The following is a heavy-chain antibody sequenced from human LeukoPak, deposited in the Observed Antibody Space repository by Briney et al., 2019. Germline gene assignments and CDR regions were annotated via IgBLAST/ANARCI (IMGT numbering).Heavy chain of an antibody. CDR2: ISSGSTT. J-gene: IGHJ3*02. CDR3: ARGRRPDAFDI. CDR1: GFTFSKAW. Sequence: GGSLRLSCAASGFTFSKAWMSWVRQAPGKGLEWVSYISSGSTTHYADSVKGRFTISRDNAKNSLYLQMNSLRAEDTAVYYCARGRRPDAFDIWGQGTRVTVSS. V-gene: IGHV3-69-1*02.